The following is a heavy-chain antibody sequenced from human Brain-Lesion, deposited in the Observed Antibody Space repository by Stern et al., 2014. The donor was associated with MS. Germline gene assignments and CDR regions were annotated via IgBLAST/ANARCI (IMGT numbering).Heavy chain of an antibody. CDR3: ARHDSVPRPSQLYSARDRGPGSFDY. CDR1: GGSISSSTYY. J-gene: IGHJ4*02. CDR2: IYYSGFT. V-gene: IGHV4-39*01. Sequence: VQLVESGPGLVKPSETLSLTCTVSGGSISSSTYYWAWIRQPPGKGLEWIGNIYYSGFTYYNPSLKSPVTISVDMSKKQFSLKLSSVPAADTAIYYCARHDSVPRPSQLYSARDRGPGSFDYGGQGTLVTVSS. D-gene: IGHD1-26*01.